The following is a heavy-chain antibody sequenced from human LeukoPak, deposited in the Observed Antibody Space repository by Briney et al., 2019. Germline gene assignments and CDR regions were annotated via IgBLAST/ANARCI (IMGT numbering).Heavy chain of an antibody. CDR3: ASRIVGTPDYFDY. CDR2: IQQDGNEK. V-gene: IGHV3-7*01. CDR1: GFTFSTYW. D-gene: IGHD1-26*01. J-gene: IGHJ4*02. Sequence: PGGSLRLSCAASGFTFSTYWMSWVRQAPGKGLEWVANIQQDGNEKYYVDSVKGRFTISRDSAKNSLYLQMNSLRVEDTAVYYCASRIVGTPDYFDYWGQGTLVTVSS.